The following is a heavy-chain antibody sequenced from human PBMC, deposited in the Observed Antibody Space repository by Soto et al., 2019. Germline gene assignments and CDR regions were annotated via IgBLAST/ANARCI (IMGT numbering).Heavy chain of an antibody. Sequence: QVQLVESGGGVVQPGRSLRLSCAASGFTFSSYGMHWVRQAPGKGLEWVAVIWYDGSNKYYADSVKGRFTISRDNSKNTLYLQMNSLRDEDTAVYYCATDVDTAMVGDYFDYWGQGTLVTVSS. CDR2: IWYDGSNK. V-gene: IGHV3-33*01. CDR3: ATDVDTAMVGDYFDY. D-gene: IGHD5-18*01. CDR1: GFTFSSYG. J-gene: IGHJ4*02.